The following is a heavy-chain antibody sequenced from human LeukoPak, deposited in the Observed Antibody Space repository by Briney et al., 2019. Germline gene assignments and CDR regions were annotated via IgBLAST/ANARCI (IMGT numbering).Heavy chain of an antibody. Sequence: GRFLRLSCAASGFTFSNYGMHWVRQAPGKGLEWVAVISYDGSNKYYGDSVKGRFTISRDNSKNTLYLQMNSLRAEDTAVYYCAKVEMATTAYYFDYRGQGTLVTVSS. D-gene: IGHD5-24*01. J-gene: IGHJ4*02. CDR2: ISYDGSNK. CDR1: GFTFSNYG. CDR3: AKVEMATTAYYFDY. V-gene: IGHV3-30*18.